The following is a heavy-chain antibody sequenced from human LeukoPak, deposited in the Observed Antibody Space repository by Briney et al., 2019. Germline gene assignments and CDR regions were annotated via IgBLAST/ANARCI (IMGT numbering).Heavy chain of an antibody. J-gene: IGHJ4*02. CDR3: ARGLTRKYYYDSSGYYWRY. D-gene: IGHD3-22*01. CDR1: GGSFSGYY. Sequence: SETLSLTCAVSGGSFSGYYWSWIRQPPGKGLEWIGEINHSGSTNYNPSLKSRVTISVDTSKNQFSLKLSSVTAADTAVYYCARGLTRKYYYDSSGYYWRYWGQGTLVTVSS. V-gene: IGHV4-34*01. CDR2: INHSGST.